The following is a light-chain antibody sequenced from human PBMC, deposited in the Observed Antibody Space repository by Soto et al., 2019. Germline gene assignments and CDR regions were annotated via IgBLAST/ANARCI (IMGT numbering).Light chain of an antibody. Sequence: QAVVTQPPSVSGAPGQRVTISCSGSTSNIGAGYDVHWYQQVPGTAPKLLIYGNTNRPSGVPARFSDSKSGTSASLAITGLQAEDEADYYCQSFDSSLNGWVFGGGTKVTVL. CDR1: TSNIGAGYD. CDR3: QSFDSSLNGWV. J-gene: IGLJ3*02. CDR2: GNT. V-gene: IGLV1-40*01.